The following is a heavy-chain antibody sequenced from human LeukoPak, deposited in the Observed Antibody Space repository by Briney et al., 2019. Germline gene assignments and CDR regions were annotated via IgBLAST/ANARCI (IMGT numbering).Heavy chain of an antibody. D-gene: IGHD1-26*01. CDR1: GYTFTSYD. CDR3: AREEGAMAYYFDY. V-gene: IGHV1-8*03. CDR2: MNPNSGNT. J-gene: IGHJ4*02. Sequence: ASVKVSCKASGYTFTSYDINWVRQATGQGLEWMGWMNPNSGNTGYAQKFQGRVTITRNTSISTAYMELSSLRSEDTAVYYCAREEGAMAYYFDYWGQGTLVTVSS.